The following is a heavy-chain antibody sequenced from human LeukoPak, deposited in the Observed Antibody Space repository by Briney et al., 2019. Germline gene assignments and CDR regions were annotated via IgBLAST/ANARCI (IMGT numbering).Heavy chain of an antibody. D-gene: IGHD3-10*01. CDR1: GGSISSYY. V-gene: IGHV4-59*08. CDR3: ARHGFGSWAVDGSGSAELIN. Sequence: SETLSLTCTVSGGSISSYYWSWIRRPPGNGLEWIGYIYYSGTTNYNPSLKSRLTISVDTSKNQFSLKLNSVTAADTAVYYCARHGFGSWAVDGSGSAELINWGQGALVTVSS. J-gene: IGHJ4*02. CDR2: IYYSGTT.